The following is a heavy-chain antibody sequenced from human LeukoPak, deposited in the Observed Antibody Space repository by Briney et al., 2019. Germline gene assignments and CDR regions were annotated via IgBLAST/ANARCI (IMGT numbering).Heavy chain of an antibody. CDR3: ARADYYYDSSGTIYYYYYMDV. J-gene: IGHJ6*03. CDR2: IYTSGST. CDR1: GGSISSYY. V-gene: IGHV4-4*07. D-gene: IGHD3-22*01. Sequence: PSETLSLTCTVSGGSISSYYWSWIRQPAGKGLEWIGRIYTSGSTNYNPSLKSRVTMSVDTSKNQFSLKLSSVTAADTAVYYCARADYYYDSSGTIYYYYYMDVWGKGTTVTVSS.